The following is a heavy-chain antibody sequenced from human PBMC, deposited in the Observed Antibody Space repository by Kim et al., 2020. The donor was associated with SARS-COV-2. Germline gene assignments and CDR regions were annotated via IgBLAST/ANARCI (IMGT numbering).Heavy chain of an antibody. V-gene: IGHV3-7*01. D-gene: IGHD4-17*01. J-gene: IGHJ3*02. CDR3: AREGDYEGSAFDI. Sequence: YVDSVKGRFTISRDNAKNSLYLQMNSLRAEDTAVYYCAREGDYEGSAFDIWGQGTMVTVSS.